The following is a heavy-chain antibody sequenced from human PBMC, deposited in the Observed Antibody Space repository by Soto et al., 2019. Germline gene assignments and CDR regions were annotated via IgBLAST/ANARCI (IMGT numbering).Heavy chain of an antibody. CDR3: ARDLEEWYGGNSDNWFDP. CDR2: IIPIFGTA. V-gene: IGHV1-69*13. CDR1: GGTFSSYA. D-gene: IGHD3-3*01. Sequence: GASVKVSCKASGGTFSSYAISWVRQAPGQGLEWMGGIIPIFGTANYAQKFQGRVTITADESTSTAYMELSSLRSEDTAVYYCARDLEEWYGGNSDNWFDPWGQGTLVTVSS. J-gene: IGHJ5*02.